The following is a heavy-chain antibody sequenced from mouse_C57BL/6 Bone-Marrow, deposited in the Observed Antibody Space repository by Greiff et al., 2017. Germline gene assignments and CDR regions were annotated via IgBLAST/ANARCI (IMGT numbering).Heavy chain of an antibody. CDR1: GYTFTDYY. Sequence: EVQLQQSGPVLVKPGASVKMSCKASGYTFTDYYMNWVKQSHGKSLEWIGVINPYNGGTSYNQKFKGKATFTVDKSSSTAYMELNSLTSEDSAVYYCARITTVVTDWYFDVWGTGTTVTVSS. V-gene: IGHV1-19*01. D-gene: IGHD1-1*01. CDR2: INPYNGGT. J-gene: IGHJ1*03. CDR3: ARITTVVTDWYFDV.